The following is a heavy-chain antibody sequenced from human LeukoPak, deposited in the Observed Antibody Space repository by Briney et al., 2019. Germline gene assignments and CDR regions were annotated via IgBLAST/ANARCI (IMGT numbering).Heavy chain of an antibody. V-gene: IGHV4-34*01. D-gene: IGHD3-9*01. Sequence: PSETLSLTCAVYGGSFSGYYWSWIRQPPGKGLEWIGEINHSGSTNYNPSLKSRVTISVDTSKNQFSLKLSSVTAADTAVYYCARHWRDFDWLLPFDYWGQGTLVTVSS. CDR1: GGSFSGYY. CDR3: ARHWRDFDWLLPFDY. J-gene: IGHJ4*02. CDR2: INHSGST.